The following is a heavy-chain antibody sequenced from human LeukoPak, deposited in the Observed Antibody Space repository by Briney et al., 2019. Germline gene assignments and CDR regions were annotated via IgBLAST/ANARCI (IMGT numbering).Heavy chain of an antibody. CDR2: INPNSGGT. CDR1: GYTFTGYY. Sequence: ASVKVSFKASGYTFTGYYMNWVRQAPGQGLEWMGWINPNSGGTNYAQEFQGRVTMTRDTSISTAYMELSRLRSDDTAVYYCARSRMSLGYCSRTSCPDDAFDIWGQGTMVTVSS. CDR3: ARSRMSLGYCSRTSCPDDAFDI. V-gene: IGHV1-2*02. J-gene: IGHJ3*02. D-gene: IGHD2-2*01.